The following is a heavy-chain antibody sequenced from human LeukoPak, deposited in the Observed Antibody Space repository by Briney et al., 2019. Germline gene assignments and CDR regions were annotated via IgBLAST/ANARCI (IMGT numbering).Heavy chain of an antibody. CDR1: GGSFSGYY. V-gene: IGHV4-34*01. J-gene: IGHJ5*02. CDR3: ARGDCSGGSCYSRWFDP. Sequence: SETLSLTCAVYGGSFSGYYWSWIRQPPGKGLEWIGEINHSGSTNYNPSLKSRVPISVDTSKNQFSLKLSSVTAADTAVYYCARGDCSGGSCYSRWFDPWGQGTLVTVSS. D-gene: IGHD2-15*01. CDR2: INHSGST.